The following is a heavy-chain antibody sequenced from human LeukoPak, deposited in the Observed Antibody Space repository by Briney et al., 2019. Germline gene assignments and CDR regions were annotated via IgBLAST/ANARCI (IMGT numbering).Heavy chain of an antibody. Sequence: GESLKISCKGSGYSFTSYWIGWARQMPGKGLEWMGIIYPGDSDTRYSPSFQGQVTISADKSISTAYLQWSSLKASDTAMYYCARIQGYYYGSGSPSAFDIWGQGTMVTVSS. CDR3: ARIQGYYYGSGSPSAFDI. D-gene: IGHD3-10*01. V-gene: IGHV5-51*01. J-gene: IGHJ3*02. CDR2: IYPGDSDT. CDR1: GYSFTSYW.